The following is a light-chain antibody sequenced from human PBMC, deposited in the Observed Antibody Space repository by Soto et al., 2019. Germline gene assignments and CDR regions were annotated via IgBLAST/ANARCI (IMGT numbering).Light chain of an antibody. Sequence: EVVMTQSPATLSVSPGERATLSCRASQSVRSNLAWYQKTPGQAPRLLIYGASTRATGFPARFSGSGSGTEFTLTISSLQSEDFAVYYCHQYDNWPPVTFGGGTKVEIK. V-gene: IGKV3-15*01. CDR1: QSVRSN. J-gene: IGKJ4*01. CDR3: HQYDNWPPVT. CDR2: GAS.